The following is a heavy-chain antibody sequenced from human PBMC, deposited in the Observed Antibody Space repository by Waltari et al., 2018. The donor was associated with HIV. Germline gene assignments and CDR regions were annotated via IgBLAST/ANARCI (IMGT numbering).Heavy chain of an antibody. J-gene: IGHJ4*02. CDR1: GFSLSTSGMR. Sequence: QVTLKESGPALVKPTQTLTLTCTFSGFSLSTSGMRVSWIRQPPGKALEWLARIDWDDDKFYSTSLKTRLTISKDTSKNQVVLTMTNMDPVDTATYYCARTPHYYGSGSTPVYFDYWGQGTLVTVSS. D-gene: IGHD3-10*01. CDR3: ARTPHYYGSGSTPVYFDY. V-gene: IGHV2-70*04. CDR2: IDWDDDK.